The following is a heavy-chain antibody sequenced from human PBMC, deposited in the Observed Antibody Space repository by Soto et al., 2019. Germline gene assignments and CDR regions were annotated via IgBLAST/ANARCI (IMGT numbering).Heavy chain of an antibody. J-gene: IGHJ5*02. V-gene: IGHV4-31*03. CDR2: IHYSGST. CDR3: ARDRASFDSSGYLPP. Sequence: QVQLQESGPGLVKPSQTLSLTCTVSGGSISGDDHYWSWIRQHPSKGLEWIGDIHYSGSTYYNPSLKSRLNISVDTSKNQFTLKLTSVTAADTAVYYCARDRASFDSSGYLPPWGQGTQVTVSS. CDR1: GGSISGDDHY. D-gene: IGHD3-22*01.